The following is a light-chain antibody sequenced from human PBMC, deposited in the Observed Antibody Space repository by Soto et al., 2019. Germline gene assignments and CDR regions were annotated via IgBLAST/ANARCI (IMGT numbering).Light chain of an antibody. CDR3: QTWGTGIRV. J-gene: IGLJ2*01. CDR2: LNSDGSH. V-gene: IGLV4-69*01. Sequence: QSVLTQSPSASASLGASVKLTCTLTSGHSNNAIAWHQQQPEKGPRYLMKLNSDGSHIKADGIPDRFSGSSSGAERYLTISSLQSEDEADYYCQTWGTGIRVFGGGTKLTVL. CDR1: SGHSNNA.